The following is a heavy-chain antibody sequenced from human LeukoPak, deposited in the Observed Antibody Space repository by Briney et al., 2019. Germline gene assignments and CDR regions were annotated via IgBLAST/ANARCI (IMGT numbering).Heavy chain of an antibody. V-gene: IGHV4-59*11. CDR1: GGSISSHY. CDR3: ARDSIVLIASWDYMDV. D-gene: IGHD2-8*01. CDR2: IYYSGST. J-gene: IGHJ6*03. Sequence: SETLSLTCTVSGGSISSHYWSWIRQPPGKGLEWIGYIYYSGSTNYNPSLKSRVTISVDTSKNQFSLKLSSVTAADTAVYYCARDSIVLIASWDYMDVWGKGTTVTVSS.